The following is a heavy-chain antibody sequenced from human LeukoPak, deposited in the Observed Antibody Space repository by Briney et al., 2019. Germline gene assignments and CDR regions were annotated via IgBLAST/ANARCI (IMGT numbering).Heavy chain of an antibody. D-gene: IGHD3-16*01. CDR1: GGSASSTTYF. CDR3: AREGGPYRPLDY. Sequence: SETLSLTCTVSGGSASSTTYFWSWIRQPPGKGLEWIGEVNLQGSTNYNPSLMGRVAISVDTSENHVSLQLTSVTAADTAVYYCAREGGPYRPLDYSGQGTLVTVS. V-gene: IGHV4-39*07. J-gene: IGHJ4*02. CDR2: VNLQGST.